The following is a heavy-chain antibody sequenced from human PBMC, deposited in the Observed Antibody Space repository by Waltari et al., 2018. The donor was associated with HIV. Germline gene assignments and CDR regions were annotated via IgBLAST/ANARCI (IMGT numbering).Heavy chain of an antibody. CDR3: ARAGAFYYDSSGYHFDY. CDR2: ISSSSSTI. J-gene: IGHJ4*02. CDR1: GFTFRRYS. Sequence: EVQLVESGGGVLQPGGSLSLSCAASGFTFRRYSMHCVRQAPGKGLKWVSYISSSSSTIYYADSVKGRFTISRDNAKNSLYLQMNSLRAEDMAVYYCARAGAFYYDSSGYHFDYWGQGTLVTVSS. V-gene: IGHV3-48*04. D-gene: IGHD3-22*01.